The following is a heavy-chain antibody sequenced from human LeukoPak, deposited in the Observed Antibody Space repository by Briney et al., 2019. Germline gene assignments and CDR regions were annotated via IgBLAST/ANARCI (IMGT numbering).Heavy chain of an antibody. D-gene: IGHD2-2*01. J-gene: IGHJ4*02. V-gene: IGHV3-23*01. CDR3: AKARGYCSSTSCQNYGDY. CDR1: GFTFSSYA. Sequence: GGSLRLSCAASGFTFSSYAMSWVRQAPGKGLEWVSAISGSGGSTYYADSVKGRFTISRDNSKNTLYLQMNSLRAEDTAVYYCAKARGYCSSTSCQNYGDYWGQGTLVTVSS. CDR2: ISGSGGST.